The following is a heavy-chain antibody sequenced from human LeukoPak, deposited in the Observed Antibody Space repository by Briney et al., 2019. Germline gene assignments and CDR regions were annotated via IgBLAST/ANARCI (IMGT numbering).Heavy chain of an antibody. CDR1: GVSISNYY. Sequence: PSETLSLTCTVSGVSISNYYWTWIRQPPGEGLEWIGYIYYTGSVDYNASLKSRLTISLDTSKNRFSLKLNSVTAADTAVYYCARDHSYYFGSQTSTLDVWGQGTAVTVSS. V-gene: IGHV4-59*12. CDR2: IYYTGSV. D-gene: IGHD3-10*01. J-gene: IGHJ6*02. CDR3: ARDHSYYFGSQTSTLDV.